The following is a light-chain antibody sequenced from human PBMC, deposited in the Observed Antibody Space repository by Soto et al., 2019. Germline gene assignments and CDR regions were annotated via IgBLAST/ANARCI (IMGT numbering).Light chain of an antibody. CDR2: DNT. CDR3: QSFDKDLSGVL. J-gene: IGLJ3*02. CDR1: SSNIGAGYD. Sequence: QAVVTQPPSVSAAPGQRVTISCSGSSSNIGAGYDVHWYQQLPGSAPKLLIYDNTNRPSGVPDRFSGSRSGTSASLAITRLQAEDEADYYCQSFDKDLSGVLFGGGTKLTVL. V-gene: IGLV1-40*01.